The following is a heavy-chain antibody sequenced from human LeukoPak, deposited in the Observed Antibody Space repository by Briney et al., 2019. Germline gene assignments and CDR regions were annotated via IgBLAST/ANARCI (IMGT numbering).Heavy chain of an antibody. CDR2: INRDGPT. V-gene: IGHV3-66*01. Sequence: GGSLRLSCAASGFSFSGYSMTWVRQAPGKGLEWVSTINRDGPTFHADSVKGRFTISRDNSRNTLYLQMNSLRAEDTPVYYCGRGGYDMYDWGQGTTVSVSS. J-gene: IGHJ6*02. CDR1: GFSFSGYS. D-gene: IGHD2-2*01. CDR3: GRGGYDMYD.